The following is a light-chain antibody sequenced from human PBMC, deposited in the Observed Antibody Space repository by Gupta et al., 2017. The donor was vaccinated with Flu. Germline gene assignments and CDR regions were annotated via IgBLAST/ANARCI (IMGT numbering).Light chain of an antibody. Sequence: QAVVIQEPSLSVSPGGTVTLTCESSTGVVTSGHWPYWFQQKPGQAPRTLIYDTGNRHSWVPDRFSGFLLGGNAALTLSGAQPEDEADYYCLLTYDDACVFGTGTKVTVL. CDR1: TGVVTSGHW. CDR3: LLTYDDACV. CDR2: DTG. J-gene: IGLJ1*01. V-gene: IGLV7-46*01.